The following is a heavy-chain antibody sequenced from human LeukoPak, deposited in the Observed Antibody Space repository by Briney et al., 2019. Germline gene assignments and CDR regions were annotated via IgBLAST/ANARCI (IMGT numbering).Heavy chain of an antibody. J-gene: IGHJ4*02. V-gene: IGHV5-51*01. D-gene: IGHD5-18*01. CDR2: IYPGDSDT. Sequence: GESLKISCKGSGYSFTSYWIGWVRQMPGKGLEWMGIIYPGDSDTRYSPSFQGQVTFSADKSISTAYLQWSSLKASDTAVYYCARHKSDAAMTYYFDYWGQGTLVTVSS. CDR1: GYSFTSYW. CDR3: ARHKSDAAMTYYFDY.